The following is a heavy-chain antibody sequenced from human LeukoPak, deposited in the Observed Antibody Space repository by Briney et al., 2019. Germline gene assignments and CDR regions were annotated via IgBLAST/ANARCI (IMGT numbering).Heavy chain of an antibody. CDR2: IIPIFGTA. V-gene: IGHV1-69*13. Sequence: SVKVSCKASGGTFSSYAISWVRQAPGQGLEWMGGIIPIFGTANYAQKFQGRVTITADESTSTAYMELSSLRSEDTAVYYCASLWFGELLGGYGMDVWGQGTTVTVSS. D-gene: IGHD3-10*01. CDR3: ASLWFGELLGGYGMDV. CDR1: GGTFSSYA. J-gene: IGHJ6*02.